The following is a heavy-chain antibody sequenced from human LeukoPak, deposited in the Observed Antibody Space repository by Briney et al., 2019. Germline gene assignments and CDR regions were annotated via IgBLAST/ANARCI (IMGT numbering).Heavy chain of an antibody. CDR1: GGSISSSSYY. V-gene: IGHV4-39*07. Sequence: SETLSLTCTVSGGSISSSSYYWGWIRQPPGKGLEWIGSTYYSGSTYYNPSLKSRVTISVDTSKNQFSLKLSSVTAADTAVYYCARERGGDIVVVPAAHDAFDIWGQGTMVTVSS. CDR2: TYYSGST. CDR3: ARERGGDIVVVPAAHDAFDI. J-gene: IGHJ3*02. D-gene: IGHD2-2*01.